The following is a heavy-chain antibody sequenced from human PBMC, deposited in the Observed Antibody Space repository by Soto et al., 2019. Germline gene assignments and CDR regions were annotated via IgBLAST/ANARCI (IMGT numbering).Heavy chain of an antibody. CDR2: TYYRSKWYN. V-gene: IGHV6-1*01. CDR1: GDSVSSNSAA. J-gene: IGHJ4*02. D-gene: IGHD6-6*01. CDR3: ARDPLRYSSSTGSWDY. Sequence: PSQTLSLTCAISGDSVSSNSAAWNWIRQSPSRGLEWLGRTYYRSKWYNDYAVSVKSRITINPDTSKNQFSLQLNSVTPEGTAVYYCARDPLRYSSSTGSWDYWGQGTLVTVS.